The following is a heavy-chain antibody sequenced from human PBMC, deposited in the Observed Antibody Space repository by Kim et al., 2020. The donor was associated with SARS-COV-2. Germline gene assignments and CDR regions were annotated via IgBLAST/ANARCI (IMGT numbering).Heavy chain of an antibody. Sequence: YGDSGKGRFTISRYTAKNTLYLQMNSLRAEDTAVYYCARRQFTSGWYYFDYWGQGALVTVSS. J-gene: IGHJ4*02. CDR3: ARRQFTSGWYYFDY. D-gene: IGHD6-19*01. V-gene: IGHV3-74*01.